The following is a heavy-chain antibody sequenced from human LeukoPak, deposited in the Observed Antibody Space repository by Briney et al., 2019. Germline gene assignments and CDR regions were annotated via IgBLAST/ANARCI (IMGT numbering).Heavy chain of an antibody. V-gene: IGHV4-38-2*02. CDR3: ARRSDDFWSGYYNLDYYYYYMDV. CDR2: IYHSGNT. D-gene: IGHD3-3*01. CDR1: GYSISSGYY. J-gene: IGHJ6*03. Sequence: SETLSLTCTVSGYSISSGYYWGWIRQPPGKGLEWIGSIYHSGNTYYNPSLKSRVTISVDTSKNQFSLKLSSVTAADTAVYYCARRSDDFWSGYYNLDYYYYYMDVWGKGTTVTVSS.